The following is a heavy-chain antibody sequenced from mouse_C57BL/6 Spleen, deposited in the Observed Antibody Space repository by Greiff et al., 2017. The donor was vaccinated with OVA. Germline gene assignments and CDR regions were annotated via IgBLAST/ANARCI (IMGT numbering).Heavy chain of an antibody. Sequence: EVQGVESGGGLVKPGGSLKLSCAASGFTFSSYAMSWVRQTPEKRLEWVATISDGGSYTYYPDNVKGRFTISRDNAKNNLYLQMSHLKSEDTAMYYCARDRNGYDGAWFAYWGQGTLVTVSA. CDR2: ISDGGSYT. J-gene: IGHJ3*01. CDR3: ARDRNGYDGAWFAY. V-gene: IGHV5-4*01. D-gene: IGHD2-2*01. CDR1: GFTFSSYA.